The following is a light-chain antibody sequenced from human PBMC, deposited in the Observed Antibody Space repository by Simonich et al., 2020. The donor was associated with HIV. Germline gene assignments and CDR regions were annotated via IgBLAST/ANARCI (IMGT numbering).Light chain of an antibody. CDR3: NSYAGSNNLV. CDR1: SSDLGANNY. CDR2: EVS. V-gene: IGLV2-8*01. Sequence: QSALTQPRSVSGSPGQSVTISCTGTSSDLGANNYVSWYQQHPGKAPKLMIYEVSKRPSGVPDRFSGSKSGNTASLTVSGLQAEDEADYYCNSYAGSNNLVFGGGTKLTVL. J-gene: IGLJ3*02.